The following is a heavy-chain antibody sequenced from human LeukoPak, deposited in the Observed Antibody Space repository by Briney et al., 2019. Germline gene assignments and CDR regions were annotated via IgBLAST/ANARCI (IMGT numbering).Heavy chain of an antibody. CDR1: GYIFTDYR. V-gene: IGHV1-2*06. CDR3: ATEDSRSGSYYDP. CDR2: INPKSGET. J-gene: IGHJ5*02. Sequence: GASVKVSCKASGYIFTDYRLHWVRQAPGQGLEWMGRINPKSGETNYAQKLQGRVTITTDTSTTTAYMELRSLKSDDTAFYFCATEDSRSGSYYDPWGQGTLVTVSS. D-gene: IGHD1-26*01.